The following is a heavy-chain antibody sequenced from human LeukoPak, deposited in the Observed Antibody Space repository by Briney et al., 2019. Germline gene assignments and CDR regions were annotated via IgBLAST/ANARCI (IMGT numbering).Heavy chain of an antibody. V-gene: IGHV1-3*01. CDR1: GYTFTGYY. CDR2: INAGNGNT. Sequence: ASVKVSCKASGYTFTGYYMHWVRQAPGQRLEWMGWINAGNGNTKYSQKFQGRVTITRDTSASTAYMELSSLRSEDTAVYYCAREIGGSYYVYFDYWGQGTLVTVSS. J-gene: IGHJ4*02. D-gene: IGHD1-26*01. CDR3: AREIGGSYYVYFDY.